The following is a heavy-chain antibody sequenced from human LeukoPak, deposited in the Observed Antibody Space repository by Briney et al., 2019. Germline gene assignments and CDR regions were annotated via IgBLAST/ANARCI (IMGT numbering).Heavy chain of an antibody. D-gene: IGHD3-16*01. CDR3: VRTPPNWGFDY. CDR1: GYTFTTHD. CDR2: MSPNSGDT. J-gene: IGHJ4*02. V-gene: IGHV1-8*01. Sequence: ASVKVSCRAPGYTFTTHDINWVRQATGQGLEWLGWMSPNSGDTGYAQKFQGRVTMTSDSSISTAFMELSSLRSEDTAIYYCVRTPPNWGFDYWGQGTLVTVSS.